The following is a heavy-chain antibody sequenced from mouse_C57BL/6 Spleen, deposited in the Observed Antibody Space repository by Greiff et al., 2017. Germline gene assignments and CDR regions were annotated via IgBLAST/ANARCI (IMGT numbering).Heavy chain of an antibody. CDR3: VSYDGYYVNY. CDR1: GYTFTSYW. D-gene: IGHD2-3*01. V-gene: IGHV1-69*01. Sequence: QVQLQQPGAELVMPGASVKLSCKASGYTFTSYWMHWVKQRPGQGLEWIGEIDPSDGYTNYNQKFKGKATLTVDKSSSTAYMQLSSLTSEDSAVYYCVSYDGYYVNYWGQGTTLTVSS. CDR2: IDPSDGYT. J-gene: IGHJ2*01.